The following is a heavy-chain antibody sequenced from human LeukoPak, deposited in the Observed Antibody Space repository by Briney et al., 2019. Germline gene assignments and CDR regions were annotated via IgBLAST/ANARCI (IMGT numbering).Heavy chain of an antibody. Sequence: GGSLRLSCAASGFTFSSYSMNWVRQAPGKGVEWVSYISSSITIYYADSVKGRFTISRDNAKNSLYLQMNSLRAEDTAVYYCARDSGYYYDSSGDWGQGTLVTVSS. J-gene: IGHJ4*02. V-gene: IGHV3-48*01. D-gene: IGHD3-22*01. CDR1: GFTFSSYS. CDR3: ARDSGYYYDSSGD. CDR2: ISSSITI.